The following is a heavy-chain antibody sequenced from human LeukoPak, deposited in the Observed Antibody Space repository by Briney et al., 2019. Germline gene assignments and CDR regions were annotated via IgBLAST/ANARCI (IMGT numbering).Heavy chain of an antibody. Sequence: SETLSLTCTVSGGSISSSSYYWGWIRQPPGKGLEWIGSIYYSGSTYYNPSLKSRVTISVDTSKNQFSLKLSSVTAADTAVYYCARDRVDTEEADWFDPWGQGTLVTVSS. CDR3: ARDRVDTEEADWFDP. J-gene: IGHJ5*02. V-gene: IGHV4-39*07. D-gene: IGHD5-18*01. CDR2: IYYSGST. CDR1: GGSISSSSYY.